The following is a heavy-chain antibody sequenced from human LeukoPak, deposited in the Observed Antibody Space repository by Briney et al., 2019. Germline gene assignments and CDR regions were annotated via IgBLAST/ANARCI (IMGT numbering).Heavy chain of an antibody. J-gene: IGHJ6*03. CDR1: GFTFSSYN. CDR2: ISSSGSTI. CDR3: ARVGYYYDSSGYYWNYYYMDV. D-gene: IGHD3-22*01. V-gene: IGHV3-48*04. Sequence: PGGSLRLSCAASGFTFSSYNMNWVRQAPGKGLEWVSYISSSGSTIYYADSVKGRFTISRDNAKNSLYLQMNSLRAEDTAVYYCARVGYYYDSSGYYWNYYYMDVWGKGTTVTVSS.